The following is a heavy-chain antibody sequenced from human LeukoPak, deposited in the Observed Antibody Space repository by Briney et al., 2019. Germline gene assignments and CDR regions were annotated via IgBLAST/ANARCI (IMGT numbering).Heavy chain of an antibody. J-gene: IGHJ4*02. V-gene: IGHV3-30*02. CDR3: AKGAYYYGSGSYYPDY. CDR1: GFTFSSYG. CDR2: IRYDGSNK. Sequence: GGSLRLSCAASGFTFSSYGMHWVRQASGKGLEWVAFIRYDGSNKYYADSVKGRFTISRDNSKNTLYLQMNSLRAEDTAVYYCAKGAYYYGSGSYYPDYWGQGTLVTVSS. D-gene: IGHD3-10*01.